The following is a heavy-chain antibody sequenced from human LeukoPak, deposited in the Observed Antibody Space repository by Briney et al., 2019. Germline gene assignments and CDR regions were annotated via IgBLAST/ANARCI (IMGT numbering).Heavy chain of an antibody. Sequence: GGSLRLSCAASGFTFSSHTMNWVRQAPGKGLEWVAVISYDGSNKYYADSVKGRFTISRDNSKNTLYLQMNSLRAEDTAVYYCASPPDYGDYMSYFDYWGQGTLVTVSS. CDR1: GFTFSSHT. CDR2: ISYDGSNK. D-gene: IGHD4-17*01. CDR3: ASPPDYGDYMSYFDY. J-gene: IGHJ4*02. V-gene: IGHV3-30-3*01.